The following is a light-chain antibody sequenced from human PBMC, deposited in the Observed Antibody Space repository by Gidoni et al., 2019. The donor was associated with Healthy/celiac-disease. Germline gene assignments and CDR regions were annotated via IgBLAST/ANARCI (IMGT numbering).Light chain of an antibody. J-gene: IGKJ2*01. CDR1: QSISTY. CDR2: AAS. Sequence: DIQITQSPSSLSASVGDRVTITCRASQSISTYLNRYQQKPGKAPKLLIYAASSLHSGVPSRFSGSGSGADFSLTISSLLPEDFATYYCQQSYSTSLYTFGQGTKLEIK. V-gene: IGKV1-39*01. CDR3: QQSYSTSLYT.